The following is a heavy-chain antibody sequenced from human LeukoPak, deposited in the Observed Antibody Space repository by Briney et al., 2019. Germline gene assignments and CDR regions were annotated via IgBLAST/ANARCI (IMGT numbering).Heavy chain of an antibody. J-gene: IGHJ4*02. CDR1: GFTFDDYA. V-gene: IGHV3-9*01. D-gene: IGHD3-22*01. CDR2: ISWNSGSI. Sequence: PGGSLRLSCAASGFTFDDYAMHWVRQAPGKGLEWVSGISWNSGSIGYADSVKGRFTISRDNAKNSLYLQMNSLRAEDTALYYCAKDAQWLSIAYYFDYWGQGILVTVSS. CDR3: AKDAQWLSIAYYFDY.